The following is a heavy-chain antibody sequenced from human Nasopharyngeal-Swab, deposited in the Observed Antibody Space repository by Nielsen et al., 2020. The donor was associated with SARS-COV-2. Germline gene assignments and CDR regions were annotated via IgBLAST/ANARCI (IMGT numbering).Heavy chain of an antibody. CDR1: GGSISSSSYY. CDR3: ARHQREAAAGTGVDY. J-gene: IGHJ4*02. D-gene: IGHD6-13*01. V-gene: IGHV4-39*01. CDR2: IYYSGST. Sequence: SETLSLTCTVSGGSISSSSYYWGWIRQPPGKGLEWIGSIYYSGSTYYNPSLKSRVTISVDTSKNQFSLKLSSVTAADTAVYYCARHQREAAAGTGVDYWGQGTLVTVSS.